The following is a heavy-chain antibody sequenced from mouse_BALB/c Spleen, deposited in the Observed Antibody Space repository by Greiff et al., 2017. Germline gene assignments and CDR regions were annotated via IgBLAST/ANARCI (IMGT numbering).Heavy chain of an antibody. CDR2: IDPSDSYT. Sequence: QVQLQQPGAELVKPGASVKMSCKASGYTFTSYWMHWVKQRPGQGLEWIGTIDPSDSYTSYNQKFKGKATLTVDTSSSTAYMQRRSLTSEDSAVYYCTRSDYEKAWFAYWGQGTLVTVSA. CDR3: TRSDYEKAWFAY. D-gene: IGHD2-4*01. V-gene: IGHV1S127*01. CDR1: GYTFTSYW. J-gene: IGHJ3*01.